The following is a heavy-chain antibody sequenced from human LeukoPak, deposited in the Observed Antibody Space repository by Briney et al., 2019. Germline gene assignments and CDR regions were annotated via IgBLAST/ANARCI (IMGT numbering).Heavy chain of an antibody. J-gene: IGHJ6*02. D-gene: IGHD5-12*01. V-gene: IGHV3-53*01. CDR3: ARPPYSGYDGYYYYGMDV. Sequence: GGSLRLSCAVSGFTVSSNYMSWVRQAPGKELEWVSVIYSGGSTHYADSVKGRFTISRDNSKNTLFLQMNSLRAEDTAVYYCARPPYSGYDGYYYYGMDVWGQGTTVTVSS. CDR2: IYSGGST. CDR1: GFTVSSNY.